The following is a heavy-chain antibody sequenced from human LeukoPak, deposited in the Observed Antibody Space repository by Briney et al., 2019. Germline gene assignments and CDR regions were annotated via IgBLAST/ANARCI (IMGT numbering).Heavy chain of an antibody. D-gene: IGHD1-26*01. J-gene: IGHJ2*01. V-gene: IGHV3-30*02. CDR2: IRYDGSNK. Sequence: QPGGSLRLSCAASGFTFSSYGMHWVRQAPGKGLEWVAFIRYDGSNKYYADSVKGRFTISRDNAKNSLYLQMNSLRAEDTAVYYCATPVMGSGSYRYWYFDLWGHGTLVTVSS. CDR3: ATPVMGSGSYRYWYFDL. CDR1: GFTFSSYG.